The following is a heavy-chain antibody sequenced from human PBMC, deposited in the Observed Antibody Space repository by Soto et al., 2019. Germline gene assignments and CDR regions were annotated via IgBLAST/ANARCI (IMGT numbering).Heavy chain of an antibody. J-gene: IGHJ4*01. CDR1: GFTFSNYV. V-gene: IGHV3-30-3*01. Sequence: GGSLRLSCAASGFTFSNYVMHWARQAPGKGLEWVAVILYDGSNKDCADSVKGRFTISGDNSKNTLYLQMNSLRSEDTAVYYCARDRAVAGISRSFDYWGHGTLVTVSS. CDR2: ILYDGSNK. CDR3: ARDRAVAGISRSFDY. D-gene: IGHD6-19*01.